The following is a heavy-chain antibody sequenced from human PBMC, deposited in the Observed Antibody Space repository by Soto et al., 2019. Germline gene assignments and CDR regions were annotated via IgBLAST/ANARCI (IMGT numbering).Heavy chain of an antibody. CDR2: IIPIFGTA. V-gene: IGHV1-69*05. D-gene: IGHD2-21*02. CDR1: GGTFSSYA. CDR3: ARIVVVTAILDY. J-gene: IGHJ4*02. Sequence: GASVKVSCKASGGTFSSYAISWVRQAPGQGLEWMGGIIPIFGTANYAQKFQGRVTMTTDTSTSTAYMELRSLRSDDTAVYYCARIVVVTAILDYWGQGTLVNVSS.